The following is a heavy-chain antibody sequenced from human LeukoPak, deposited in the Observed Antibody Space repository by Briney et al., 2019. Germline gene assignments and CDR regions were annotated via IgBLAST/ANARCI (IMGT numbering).Heavy chain of an antibody. J-gene: IGHJ5*02. CDR1: GYTFNTYG. Sequence: ASVKVSCKTPGYTFNTYGIAWVRQAPGQGLEWMGWISAYNGNTNYAQNLQDRVTMTTDTSTATAYMELRSLRSDDTAVYYCARGGSLYDSGNYYLSWFDPWGQGTLVTVSS. CDR3: ARGGSLYDSGNYYLSWFDP. D-gene: IGHD3-22*01. CDR2: ISAYNGNT. V-gene: IGHV1-18*01.